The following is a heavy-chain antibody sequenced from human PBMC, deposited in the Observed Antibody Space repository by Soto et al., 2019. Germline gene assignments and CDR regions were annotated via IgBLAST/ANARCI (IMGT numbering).Heavy chain of an antibody. CDR2: IKQDGSEK. J-gene: IGHJ5*02. V-gene: IGHV3-7*01. CDR3: ARDRYSSGWYPWFDP. Sequence: EVQLVESGGGLVQPGGSLRLSCAASGFTFSSYRMSWVRQAPGKGLEWVANIKQDGSEKYYVDSVKGRFTISRDNAKNSLYLQMNSLRAEDTAVYYCARDRYSSGWYPWFDPWGQGTLVTVSS. CDR1: GFTFSSYR. D-gene: IGHD6-19*01.